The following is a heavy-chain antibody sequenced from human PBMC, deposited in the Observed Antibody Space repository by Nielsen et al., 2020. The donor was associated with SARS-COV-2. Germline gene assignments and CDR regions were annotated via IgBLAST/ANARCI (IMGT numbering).Heavy chain of an antibody. D-gene: IGHD3-3*01. V-gene: IGHV3-23*01. J-gene: IGHJ5*02. Sequence: GGSLRLSCAASGFTFSSYAMSWVRQAPGKGLEWVSSISGSGGSTYYADSVKGRFTISRDNSKNTLYLQMNSLRAEDTAVYYCAKDQATYYDFWSGYYRFDPWGQGTLVTVSS. CDR2: ISGSGGST. CDR3: AKDQATYYDFWSGYYRFDP. CDR1: GFTFSSYA.